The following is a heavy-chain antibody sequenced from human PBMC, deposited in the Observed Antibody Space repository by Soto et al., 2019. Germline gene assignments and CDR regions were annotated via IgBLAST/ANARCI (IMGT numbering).Heavy chain of an antibody. J-gene: IGHJ6*02. Sequence: PSETLSLTCTVSGGSIIDYYWSLIRQPPGKGLEWIGYIYYSGTTDYSPSLKSRVTISVDTSKNQFSLKLSSVTAADSAIYYCARQSGGYYYYGMDVWGQGTTVTVSS. V-gene: IGHV4-59*08. CDR3: ARQSGGYYYYGMDV. CDR2: IYYSGTT. CDR1: GGSIIDYY. D-gene: IGHD1-26*01.